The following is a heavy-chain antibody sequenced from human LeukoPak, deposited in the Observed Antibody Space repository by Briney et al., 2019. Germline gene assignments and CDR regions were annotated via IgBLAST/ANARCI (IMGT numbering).Heavy chain of an antibody. J-gene: IGHJ4*02. D-gene: IGHD3-10*01. CDR3: ARVWFGELLFDY. CDR1: GYTFTGYY. V-gene: IGHV1-2*02. Sequence: ASVKVSCKASGYTFTGYYMHWLRQAPGQGLEWMGWINANSGGTNYVQKYQGRVTMTKDTYISTAYMELSRLRSDDTAVYYCARVWFGELLFDYWGQGTLVTVSS. CDR2: INANSGGT.